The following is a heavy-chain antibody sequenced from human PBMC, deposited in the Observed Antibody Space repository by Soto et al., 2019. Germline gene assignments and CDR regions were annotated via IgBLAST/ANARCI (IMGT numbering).Heavy chain of an antibody. CDR3: ARDNYDSSGPNTGDAFDI. Sequence: QVQLVESGGGVVQPGRSLRLSCAASGFTFSSYAMHWVRQAPGKGLEWVAVISYDGSNKYYADSVKGRFTISRDNSKNTLYLQMNSVRAEDTAVYYCARDNYDSSGPNTGDAFDIWGQGTMVTVSS. CDR2: ISYDGSNK. V-gene: IGHV3-30-3*01. CDR1: GFTFSSYA. D-gene: IGHD3-22*01. J-gene: IGHJ3*02.